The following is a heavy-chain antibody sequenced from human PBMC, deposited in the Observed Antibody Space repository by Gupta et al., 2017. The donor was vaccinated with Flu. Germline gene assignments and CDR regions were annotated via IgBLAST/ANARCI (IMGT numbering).Heavy chain of an antibody. D-gene: IGHD2-8*01. CDR2: ISGSGGST. V-gene: IGHV3-23*01. CDR3: AKDPGGCTNGVCSDYYYYYGMDV. CDR1: GFTFSSYA. J-gene: IGHJ6*02. Sequence: EVQLLESGGGLVQPGGSLRLSCAASGFTFSSYAMSWVRQAPGKGLEWVSAISGSGGSTYYADSVKGRFTISRDNSKNTLYLQMNSLRAEDTAVYYCAKDPGGCTNGVCSDYYYYYGMDVWGQGTTVTVSS.